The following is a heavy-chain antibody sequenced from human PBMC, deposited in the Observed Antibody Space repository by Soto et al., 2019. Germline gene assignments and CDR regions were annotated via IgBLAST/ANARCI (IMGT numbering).Heavy chain of an antibody. J-gene: IGHJ6*02. CDR1: GGSISGYY. Sequence: PSETLSLTCTVSGGSISGYYWSWIRQPPGKGLEWIGYIYYSGSTNYNPSLKSRVTISVDTSKNQFSLKLSSVTAADTAVYYCARDSGLEGGMDVWGQGTTVTVSS. CDR2: IYYSGST. V-gene: IGHV4-59*01. CDR3: ARDSGLEGGMDV. D-gene: IGHD1-26*01.